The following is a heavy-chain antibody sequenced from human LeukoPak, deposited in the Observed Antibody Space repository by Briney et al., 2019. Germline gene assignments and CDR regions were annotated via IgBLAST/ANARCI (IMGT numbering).Heavy chain of an antibody. J-gene: IGHJ3*02. V-gene: IGHV1-46*02. D-gene: IGHD1-14*01. Sequence: RASVKVSCKTSGYSFNSHHVHWVRQAPGQGLEWMGVKFSHDGTTSYTQNFQGRLTMTRDTSTSTVYMELSSLRSEDTAVYYCARGTLTAPRSAFDIWGQGTMVTVSS. CDR2: KFSHDGTT. CDR1: GYSFNSHH. CDR3: ARGTLTAPRSAFDI.